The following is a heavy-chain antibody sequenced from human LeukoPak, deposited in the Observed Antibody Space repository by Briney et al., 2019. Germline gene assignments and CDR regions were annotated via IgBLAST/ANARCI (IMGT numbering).Heavy chain of an antibody. V-gene: IGHV1-8*03. CDR2: MNPNSGNT. CDR1: GYTFTNYD. Sequence: ASVRVSCKASGYTFTNYDINWVRQATGQGLEWMGWMNPNSGNTGFAQKFQGRVTITRDTSASTAYMELSSLRSEDTAVYYCARRHTRYYYDSSGYLHFDYWGQGTLVTVSS. CDR3: ARRHTRYYYDSSGYLHFDY. D-gene: IGHD3-22*01. J-gene: IGHJ4*02.